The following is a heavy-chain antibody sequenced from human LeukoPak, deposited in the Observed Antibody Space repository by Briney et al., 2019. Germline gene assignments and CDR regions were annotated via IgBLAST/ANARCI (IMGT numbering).Heavy chain of an antibody. CDR3: ARGMGSSGWERGAYYSDY. V-gene: IGHV4-4*07. J-gene: IGHJ4*02. D-gene: IGHD6-19*01. CDR2: VYTSGNT. Sequence: PSETLSLTCTVSGGSMASYYWSWIRQPAGKGLEWIGRVYTSGNTNYNPSLNSRVTMSLDTSKNQFSLKLSSVTAADTAVYYCARGMGSSGWERGAYYSDYWGQGTLVTVSS. CDR1: GGSMASYY.